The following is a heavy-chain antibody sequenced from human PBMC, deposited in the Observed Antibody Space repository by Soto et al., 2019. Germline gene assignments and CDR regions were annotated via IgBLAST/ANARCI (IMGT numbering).Heavy chain of an antibody. CDR1: GFSLTTSGVG. CDR2: IYWDDDK. J-gene: IGHJ4*02. D-gene: IGHD3-3*01. V-gene: IGHV2-5*02. Sequence: QITLNESGPTQVKPRQTLTLTCTFSGFSLTTSGVGVGWIRQSPGKAPEWLALIYWDDDKRYSPSLKSRLTITKDTSKNQVVLTMADLVPADTATYYCAHRVLRTVFGLVTTTAIYFDFWRQGTPVPVSS. CDR3: AHRVLRTVFGLVTTTAIYFDF.